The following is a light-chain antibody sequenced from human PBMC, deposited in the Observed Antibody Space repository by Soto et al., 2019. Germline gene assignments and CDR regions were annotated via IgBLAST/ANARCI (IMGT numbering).Light chain of an antibody. CDR1: SSNIGSNS. Sequence: QSVLTQPPSASGTPGQRVTISCSGSSSNIGSNSVYWYQQLPGTAPKLLIYSNNQRPSGVPDRFSGSKSGTSASLAISGLQSEDEADYYCAAWDDSLKGGVFGGGTKVTVL. J-gene: IGLJ2*01. CDR2: SNN. CDR3: AAWDDSLKGGV. V-gene: IGLV1-44*01.